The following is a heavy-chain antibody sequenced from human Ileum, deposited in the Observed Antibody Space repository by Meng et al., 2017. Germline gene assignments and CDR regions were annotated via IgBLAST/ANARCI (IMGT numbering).Heavy chain of an antibody. J-gene: IGHJ5*02. V-gene: IGHV3-66*01. Sequence: EVQLVEAGGVVVQPGGFLSLSCAASGIAVSVNYISWVRQAPGKGLEWVSCMYVDGRTFYADSVKDRFTISRDSSKNTLYLQMNSLTAEDTAVYYCARSVNYESGGYYPWGQGTLVTVSS. CDR2: MYVDGRT. CDR3: ARSVNYESGGYYP. D-gene: IGHD3-22*01. CDR1: GIAVSVNY.